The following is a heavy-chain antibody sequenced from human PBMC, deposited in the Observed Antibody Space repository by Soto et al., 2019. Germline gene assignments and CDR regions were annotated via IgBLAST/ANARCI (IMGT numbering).Heavy chain of an antibody. J-gene: IGHJ1*01. CDR1: GGTFSSYA. CDR2: IIPIFGTA. D-gene: IGHD3-22*01. Sequence: QVQLVQSGAEVKKPGSSVKVSCKASGGTFSSYAISWVRQAPGQGLEWMGGIIPIFGTANYAQKFQGRVKIAADESTSTAYMELSSLRSEDTAVYYCATKEGDYYYDSSGYYVEYFQHWGQGTLVTVSS. CDR3: ATKEGDYYYDSSGYYVEYFQH. V-gene: IGHV1-69*12.